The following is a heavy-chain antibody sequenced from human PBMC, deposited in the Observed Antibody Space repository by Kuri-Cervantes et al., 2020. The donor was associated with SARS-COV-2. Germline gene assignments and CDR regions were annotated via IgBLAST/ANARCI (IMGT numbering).Heavy chain of an antibody. D-gene: IGHD1-26*01. Sequence: ASVKVSCKASGYTFTSYGISWVRQAPGQGLEWMGWISAYNGNTNYAQKLQGRVTMTTDTSTSTAYMELRSLRSDDTAVYYCAREAWEDYYYYYYMDVWGKGTTVTVSS. CDR2: ISAYNGNT. CDR3: AREAWEDYYYYYYMDV. J-gene: IGHJ6*03. CDR1: GYTFTSYG. V-gene: IGHV1-18*01.